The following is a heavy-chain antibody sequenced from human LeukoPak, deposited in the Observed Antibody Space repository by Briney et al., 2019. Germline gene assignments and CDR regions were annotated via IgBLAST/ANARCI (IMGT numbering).Heavy chain of an antibody. CDR3: ARGYSSGWYSWFDP. CDR2: INSDGSIT. CDR1: GFAFTTYW. Sequence: GGSLRLSCAASGFAFTTYWMHWVRQAPGKGLVWVSHINSDGSITSYADSVKGRFTISRDNAKNTLYLQMNSLRAEDTPVYYCARGYSSGWYSWFDPWAREPWSPSPQ. V-gene: IGHV3-74*01. J-gene: IGHJ5*02. D-gene: IGHD6-19*01.